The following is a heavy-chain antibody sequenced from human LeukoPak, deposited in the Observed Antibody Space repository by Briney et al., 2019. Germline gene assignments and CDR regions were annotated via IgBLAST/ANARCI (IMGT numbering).Heavy chain of an antibody. J-gene: IGHJ4*02. V-gene: IGHV3-30*18. CDR3: AKEYPYSSSWRRVYYFDY. Sequence: GGSLRLSCSASGFTFSSYGMHWVRQAPGKGLEWVAVISYDGSNKYYADSVKGRFTISRDNSKNTLYLQMNSLRAEDTAVYYCAKEYPYSSSWRRVYYFDYWGQGTLVTVSS. CDR2: ISYDGSNK. CDR1: GFTFSSYG. D-gene: IGHD6-13*01.